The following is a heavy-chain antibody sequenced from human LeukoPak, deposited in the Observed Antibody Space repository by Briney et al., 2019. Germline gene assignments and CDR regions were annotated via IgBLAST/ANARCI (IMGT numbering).Heavy chain of an antibody. CDR1: GYTFTSYY. V-gene: IGHV1-46*01. Sequence: ASVKVSCKASGYTFTSYYMHWVRQAPGQGLEWMGIINPSGGSTSYAQKFQGRVTMTRDTSTSTVYMELSSLRSEDTAVYYCATGLDYYDSNGYYYHHHHDYWGQGTLVTVSS. D-gene: IGHD3-22*01. CDR2: INPSGGST. J-gene: IGHJ4*02. CDR3: ATGLDYYDSNGYYYHHHHDY.